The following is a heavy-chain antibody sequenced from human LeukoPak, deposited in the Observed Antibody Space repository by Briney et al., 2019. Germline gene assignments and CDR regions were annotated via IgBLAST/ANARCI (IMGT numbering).Heavy chain of an antibody. Sequence: GGSLRLSCAASGFAFADYAMHWVRQIPGKGLECAAHIHAVGGRTFDADSVKCRFTVFRENARTSLFLQMDSLTSDDTAFYYCSTWAFYHGLDVWGQGATVIVSS. J-gene: IGHJ6*02. V-gene: IGHV3-43*02. CDR3: STWAFYHGLDV. CDR2: IHAVGGRT. CDR1: GFAFADYA. D-gene: IGHD2/OR15-2a*01.